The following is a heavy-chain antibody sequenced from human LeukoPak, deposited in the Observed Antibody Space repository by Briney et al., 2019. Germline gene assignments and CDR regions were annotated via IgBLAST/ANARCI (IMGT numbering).Heavy chain of an antibody. V-gene: IGHV3-33*01. Sequence: GSSLTLSCAASGFTFSSYGMHWVRQAPGKGLEWVAVIWYDGSNKYYVNSVQGRFTISRDNSKNTLYLQMSSLRAEDTAVYYCARGDYYDSSGYYFPDAFDIWGQGTMVTVSS. CDR1: GFTFSSYG. J-gene: IGHJ3*02. CDR3: ARGDYYDSSGYYFPDAFDI. D-gene: IGHD3-22*01. CDR2: IWYDGSNK.